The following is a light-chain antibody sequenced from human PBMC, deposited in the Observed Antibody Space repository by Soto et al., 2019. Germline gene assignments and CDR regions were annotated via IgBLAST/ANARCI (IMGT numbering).Light chain of an antibody. Sequence: EIVMTQSPATLSVSPGERATLSCRASQNINSNLAWYQQNPGQAPRLLISGASTRATGIPARLSGSGSGTEFTLTISSLQSEDFAMYYCQQYDGWPRTFGQGTKVEIK. CDR1: QNINSN. CDR2: GAS. V-gene: IGKV3-15*01. CDR3: QQYDGWPRT. J-gene: IGKJ1*01.